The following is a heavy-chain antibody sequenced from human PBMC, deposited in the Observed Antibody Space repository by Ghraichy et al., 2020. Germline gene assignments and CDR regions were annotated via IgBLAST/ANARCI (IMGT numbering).Heavy chain of an antibody. D-gene: IGHD1-26*01. CDR3: AKREGIVGATPIYYYGMDV. CDR2: ISGSGGST. CDR1: GFTFSSYA. V-gene: IGHV3-23*01. J-gene: IGHJ6*02. Sequence: GGSLRLSCAASGFTFSSYAMSWVRQAPGKGLEWVSAISGSGGSTYYADSVKGRFTISRDNSKNTLYLQMNSLRAEDTAVYYCAKREGIVGATPIYYYGMDVWGQGTTVTVSS.